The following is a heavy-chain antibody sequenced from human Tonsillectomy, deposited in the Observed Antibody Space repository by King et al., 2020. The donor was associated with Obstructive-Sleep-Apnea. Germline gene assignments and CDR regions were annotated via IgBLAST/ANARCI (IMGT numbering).Heavy chain of an antibody. D-gene: IGHD3-10*01. CDR1: GFTFDDYA. CDR2: INWNSGSI. J-gene: IGHJ5*02. V-gene: IGHV3-9*01. CDR3: AKSASGSYYNSWFDP. Sequence: VQLVESGGGLVQPGRSLRLSCAASGFTFDDYAMHWVRQATGKGLEWVSGINWNSGSIGYADSVKGRFTISRDNAKNSLYLQMDSLRAEDTALYYCAKSASGSYYNSWFDPWGQGTLVTVSS.